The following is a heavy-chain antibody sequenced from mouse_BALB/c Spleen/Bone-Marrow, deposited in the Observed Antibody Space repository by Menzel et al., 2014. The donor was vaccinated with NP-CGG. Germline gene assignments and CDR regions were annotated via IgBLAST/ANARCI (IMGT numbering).Heavy chain of an antibody. J-gene: IGHJ2*01. D-gene: IGHD2-2*01. Sequence: EVKVVESGGGVVQPGGSRKLSCAASGFNFSDYGMAWVRLAPGKGPEWVAFISNLAYSIYYADTVTGRFTISRENAKNTLYLEMSSQRFEDTAMYYCTRDRGYDGGYYFDYWGQGTTLTVSS. CDR3: TRDRGYDGGYYFDY. CDR2: ISNLAYSI. CDR1: GFNFSDYG. V-gene: IGHV5-15*02.